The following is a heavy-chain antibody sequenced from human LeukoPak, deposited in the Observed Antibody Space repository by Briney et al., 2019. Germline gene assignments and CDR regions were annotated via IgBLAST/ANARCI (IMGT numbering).Heavy chain of an antibody. V-gene: IGHV3-21*01. CDR3: AREKYDILTGYSPYFFDY. Sequence: SGGSLRLSCAASGFTFSSYSMNWVRQAPGKGLEWVSSTSSSSSYKYYADSVKGRFTISRDNAKNSLYLQMNSLGAEDTAVYYCAREKYDILTGYSPYFFDYWGRGTLVTVSS. CDR2: TSSSSSYK. J-gene: IGHJ4*02. CDR1: GFTFSSYS. D-gene: IGHD3-9*01.